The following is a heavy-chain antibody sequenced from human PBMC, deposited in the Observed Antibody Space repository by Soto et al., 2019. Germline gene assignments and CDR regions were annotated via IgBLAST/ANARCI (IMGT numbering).Heavy chain of an antibody. D-gene: IGHD1-7*01. J-gene: IGHJ4*02. CDR1: GFTFSSYA. CDR3: VKATYNWNSGVDY. V-gene: IGHV3-64D*06. CDR2: ISSNGGST. Sequence: VGSLRLSCSASGFTFSSYAMHWVRQAPGKGLEYVSAISSNGGSTYYADSVKGRFTIPRDNSKNTLYLQMSSLRAEDTAVYYCVKATYNWNSGVDYWGQGTLVTVSS.